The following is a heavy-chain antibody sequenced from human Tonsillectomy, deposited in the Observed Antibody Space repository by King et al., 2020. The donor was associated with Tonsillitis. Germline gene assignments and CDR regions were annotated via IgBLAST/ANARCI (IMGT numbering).Heavy chain of an antibody. CDR1: GYTFTSYG. D-gene: IGHD6-19*01. CDR3: AGYTSGWEEYYYYMDV. J-gene: IGHJ6*03. CDR2: ISAYNGNT. Sequence: VQLVESGAEVKKPGASVKVSCKASGYTFTSYGISWVRQAPGQGLEWMGWISAYNGNTNYAQKLQGRVTMTTDTSTSTAYMELRSLRSDDTAVYYCAGYTSGWEEYYYYMDVWGKGTTVTVSS. V-gene: IGHV1-18*01.